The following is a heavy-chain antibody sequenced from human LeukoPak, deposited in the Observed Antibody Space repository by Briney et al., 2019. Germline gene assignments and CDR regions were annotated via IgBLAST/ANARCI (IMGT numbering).Heavy chain of an antibody. V-gene: IGHV1-69*13. CDR2: IIPIFGTA. Sequence: ASVKVSCKASGGTFSSYAISWVRQAPGQGLEWMGGIIPIFGTANYAQKFQGRVTITVDESTSTAYMELSSLRSEDTAVYYCARYKGYCSGGSCYRAFDYWGQGTLVTVSS. J-gene: IGHJ4*02. CDR3: ARYKGYCSGGSCYRAFDY. CDR1: GGTFSSYA. D-gene: IGHD2-15*01.